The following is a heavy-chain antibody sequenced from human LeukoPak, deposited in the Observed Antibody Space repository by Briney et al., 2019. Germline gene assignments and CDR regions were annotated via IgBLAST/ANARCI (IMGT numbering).Heavy chain of an antibody. Sequence: SETLSLTCTVSGGSISSYYWTWIRQPPGKGLNWFGTIYYSGTTNYNPSLKGRVTISVDTSKNQFSLMLTSVTAADTAVYYCARQMEAYSNDRLFDFWGQGTLVTVSS. J-gene: IGHJ4*02. CDR1: GGSISSYY. V-gene: IGHV4-59*08. D-gene: IGHD4-11*01. CDR2: IYYSGTT. CDR3: ARQMEAYSNDRLFDF.